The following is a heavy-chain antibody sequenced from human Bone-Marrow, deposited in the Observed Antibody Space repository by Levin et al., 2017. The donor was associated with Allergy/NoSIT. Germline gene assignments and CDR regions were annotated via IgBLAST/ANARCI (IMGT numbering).Heavy chain of an antibody. D-gene: IGHD5-24*01. Sequence: GGSLRLSCAASGFTFSSYGMHWVRQAPGKGLEWVAVIWYDGSNKYYADSVKGRFTISRDNSKNTLYLQMNSLRAEDTAVYYCARDRDGYNRGDTFDYWGQGTLVTVSS. V-gene: IGHV3-33*01. J-gene: IGHJ4*02. CDR1: GFTFSSYG. CDR3: ARDRDGYNRGDTFDY. CDR2: IWYDGSNK.